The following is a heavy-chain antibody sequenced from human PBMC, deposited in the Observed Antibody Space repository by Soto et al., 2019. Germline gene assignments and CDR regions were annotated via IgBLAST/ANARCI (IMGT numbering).Heavy chain of an antibody. Sequence: QVQLVQSGSEVKKPGASVRLSCKASGYTFTSYAVYWVRQAPGQRLEWMGWINPANGDTKYSQKFQDRVIVSRDTSASTAYMDLRSLRSEDTAVYYWARDTGYCSGGSCGRYDRDVWGKGTTVTVSS. CDR2: INPANGDT. D-gene: IGHD2-15*01. J-gene: IGHJ6*03. V-gene: IGHV1-3*01. CDR1: GYTFTSYA. CDR3: ARDTGYCSGGSCGRYDRDV.